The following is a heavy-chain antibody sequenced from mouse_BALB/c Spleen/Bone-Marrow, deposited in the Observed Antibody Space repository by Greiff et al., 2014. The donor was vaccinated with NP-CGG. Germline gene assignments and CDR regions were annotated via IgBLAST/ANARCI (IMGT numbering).Heavy chain of an antibody. J-gene: IGHJ2*01. D-gene: IGHD2-1*01. CDR1: GYTFTSCY. CDR2: INPSNGGT. V-gene: IGHV1S81*02. CDR3: TRYGNYYFDY. Sequence: VQLVESGAELVKPGASVKLSCKASGYTFTSCYMYWVKQRPGQGLEWIGEINPSNGGTNFNEKFKSKATLTVDRSSSTAYMQLSSLTSEDSAVYYCTRYGNYYFDYWGQGTTLTVSS.